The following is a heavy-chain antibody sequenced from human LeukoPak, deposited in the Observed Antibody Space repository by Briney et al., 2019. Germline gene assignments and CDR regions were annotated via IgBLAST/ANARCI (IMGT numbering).Heavy chain of an antibody. V-gene: IGHV1-18*01. CDR3: ARDLGGYYYDSSGINAEYFQH. CDR1: GYTFTSYG. CDR2: ISAYNGNT. Sequence: GASVKVSCKASGYTFTSYGISWVRQAPGQGLEWMGWISAYNGNTNYAQKLQGRVTMTTDTSTSTAYMELRSLRSDDTAVYYCARDLGGYYYDSSGINAEYFQHWGQGTLVTVSS. D-gene: IGHD3-22*01. J-gene: IGHJ1*01.